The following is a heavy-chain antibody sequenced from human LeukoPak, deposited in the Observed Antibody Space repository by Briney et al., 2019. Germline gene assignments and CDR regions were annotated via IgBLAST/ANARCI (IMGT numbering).Heavy chain of an antibody. Sequence: SETLSLTCTVSGGSISSYYWSWIRQPPGKGLEWIGYIYYSGSTNYKPSLKSRVTISAETSKNQFSLKLKSVTAADTAVYYCAGEYSSSYYYLFSYWGRGTLVTVSS. J-gene: IGHJ4*02. D-gene: IGHD3-22*01. CDR3: AGEYSSSYYYLFSY. CDR2: IYYSGST. V-gene: IGHV4-59*01. CDR1: GGSISSYY.